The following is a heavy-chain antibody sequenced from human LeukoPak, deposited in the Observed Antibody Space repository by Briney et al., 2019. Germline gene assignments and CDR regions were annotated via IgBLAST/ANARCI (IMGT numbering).Heavy chain of an antibody. Sequence: SETLSLTCTVSAASFISSSHHWGWIRQSPGKGLEWIGSVYYGRTTYYNPSLDGRVTISLDTSANHFSLQLHSVTAADTAVYYCVRHDGRGGATMGAFDSWGQGSLVTVSS. D-gene: IGHD5-12*01. J-gene: IGHJ5*01. CDR3: VRHDGRGGATMGAFDS. V-gene: IGHV4-39*01. CDR2: VYYGRTT. CDR1: AASFISSSHH.